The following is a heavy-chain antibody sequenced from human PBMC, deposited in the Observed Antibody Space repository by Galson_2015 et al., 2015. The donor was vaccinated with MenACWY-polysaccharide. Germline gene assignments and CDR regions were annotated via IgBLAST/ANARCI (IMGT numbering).Heavy chain of an antibody. Sequence: TLSLTCTVSGGSISSGDYYWSWIRQPPGKGLEWIGYIYYSGSTYYNPSLKSRVTISVDTSKNQFSLKLSSVTAADTAVYYCARETGISSSWGWFDPWGQGTLVTVSS. CDR2: IYYSGST. CDR1: GGSISSGDYY. J-gene: IGHJ5*02. V-gene: IGHV4-30-4*01. D-gene: IGHD6-13*01. CDR3: ARETGISSSWGWFDP.